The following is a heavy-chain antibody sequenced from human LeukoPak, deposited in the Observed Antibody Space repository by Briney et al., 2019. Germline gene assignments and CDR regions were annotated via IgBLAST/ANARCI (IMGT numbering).Heavy chain of an antibody. CDR3: AKDPNGDYIGTFDI. D-gene: IGHD4-17*01. Sequence: GGSLRLSCAASGITFSKYGMTWVRQAPGKGLEWVATVLGSGVTTYYADSVQGRFTISRDNSKNTLYLQMNSLRAEDTAIYYCAKDPNGDYIGTFDIWGQGTMVIVS. CDR1: GITFSKYG. CDR2: VLGSGVTT. J-gene: IGHJ3*02. V-gene: IGHV3-23*01.